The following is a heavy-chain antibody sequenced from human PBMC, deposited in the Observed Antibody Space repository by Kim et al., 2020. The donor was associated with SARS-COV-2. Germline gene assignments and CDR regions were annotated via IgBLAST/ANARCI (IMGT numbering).Heavy chain of an antibody. J-gene: IGHJ4*02. V-gene: IGHV3-11*05. CDR3: ARDQPRLLWFGEPN. D-gene: IGHD3-10*01. Sequence: ADSVKGRFTISRDNAKNSLYLQMNSLRAEDTAVYYCARDQPRLLWFGEPNWGQGTLVTVSS.